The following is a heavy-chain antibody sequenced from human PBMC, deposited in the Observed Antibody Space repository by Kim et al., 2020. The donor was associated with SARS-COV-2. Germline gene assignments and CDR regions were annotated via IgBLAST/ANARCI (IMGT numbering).Heavy chain of an antibody. Sequence: GGSLRLSCAASGFTFGDHYIDWVRQAPGKGLEWVGRSRNKAKSYTTDYAESVKGRFSISRDDSNKSLYLQMNSLKTEDTAVYYCSTLTIHGWGQGTLVTVSS. J-gene: IGHJ4*02. CDR3: STLTIHG. D-gene: IGHD3-9*01. V-gene: IGHV3-72*01. CDR1: GFTFGDHY. CDR2: SRNKAKSYTT.